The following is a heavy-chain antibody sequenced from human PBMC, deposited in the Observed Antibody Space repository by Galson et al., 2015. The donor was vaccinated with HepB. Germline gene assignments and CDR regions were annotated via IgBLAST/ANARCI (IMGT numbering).Heavy chain of an antibody. CDR3: ARDSNYYGSGSYIFDY. D-gene: IGHD3-10*01. V-gene: IGHV3-30*04. J-gene: IGHJ4*02. CDR1: GFTFSSYA. Sequence: SLRLSCAASGFTFSSYAMHWVRQAPGKGLEWVAVISYDGSNKYYADSVKGRFTISRDNSKNTLYLQMNSLRAEDTAVYYCARDSNYYGSGSYIFDYWGQGTLVTVSS. CDR2: ISYDGSNK.